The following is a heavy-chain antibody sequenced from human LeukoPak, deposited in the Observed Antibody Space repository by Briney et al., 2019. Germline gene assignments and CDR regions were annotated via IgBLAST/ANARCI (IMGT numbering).Heavy chain of an antibody. V-gene: IGHV7-4-1*02. D-gene: IGHD2-2*01. Sequence: APVKVSCKASGYTFTSSAMNWVRQAPGQGLEWMGWINTNTANPTYAQGFTGRFVFSLDTSVSTAYLQISSLKAEDTAVYYCARQGPGYCGHTSCYGVDYWGQGTLVTVSS. CDR3: ARQGPGYCGHTSCYGVDY. CDR2: INTNTANP. J-gene: IGHJ4*02. CDR1: GYTFTSSA.